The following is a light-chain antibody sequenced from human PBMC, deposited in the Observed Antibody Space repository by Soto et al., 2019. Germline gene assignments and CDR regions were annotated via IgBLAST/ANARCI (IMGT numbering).Light chain of an antibody. J-gene: IGLJ2*01. V-gene: IGLV1-44*01. CDR2: GNN. Sequence: QSVLTQPASASGTPGQRVAISCSGSNSNIGSNHVNWYQQLPGTAPKLLMYGNNQRPSGVPDRFSGSRSCTSASLAISGLQSEDEADYYCAAWDDSLNGQVVFGGGTKVTVL. CDR3: AAWDDSLNGQVV. CDR1: NSNIGSNH.